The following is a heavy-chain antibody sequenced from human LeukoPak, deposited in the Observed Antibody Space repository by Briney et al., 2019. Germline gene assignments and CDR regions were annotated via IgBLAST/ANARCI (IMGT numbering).Heavy chain of an antibody. D-gene: IGHD5/OR15-5a*01. CDR1: GYTFTGYY. V-gene: IGHV1-8*02. Sequence: ASVKVSCKASGYTFTGYYMHWVRQAPGQGLEWMGWMNPNSGNTGYAQKFQGRVTMTRNTSISTAYMELSSLRSEDTAVYYCARRGSTAGGDYWGQGTLVTVSS. J-gene: IGHJ4*02. CDR2: MNPNSGNT. CDR3: ARRGSTAGGDY.